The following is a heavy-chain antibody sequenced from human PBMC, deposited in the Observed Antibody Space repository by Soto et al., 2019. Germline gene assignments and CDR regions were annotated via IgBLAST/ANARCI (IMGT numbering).Heavy chain of an antibody. Sequence: SVKVSCKASGFTFTSSAMQWVRQARGQRLEWIGWIVVGSGNTNYAQKFQERVTITRDMSTSTAYMELSSLRSEDTAVYYCAAGDIVVVPAAAQGEYYYGMDVWGQGTTVTVSS. CDR3: AAGDIVVVPAAAQGEYYYGMDV. D-gene: IGHD2-2*01. CDR2: IVVGSGNT. CDR1: GFTFTSSA. V-gene: IGHV1-58*02. J-gene: IGHJ6*02.